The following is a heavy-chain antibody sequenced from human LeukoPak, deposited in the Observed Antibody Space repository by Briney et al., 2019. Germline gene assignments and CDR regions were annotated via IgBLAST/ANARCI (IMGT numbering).Heavy chain of an antibody. Sequence: GASVKVSCKASGYTFTDYYMHWVRQAPGQGLEWMGWINPNSGGTNYAQKFQGRVTMTRDTSISTVYMDLSRLRSDDTAVYFCARGGVGLAVAAYFDFWGQGTLVTVSS. CDR3: ARGGVGLAVAAYFDF. J-gene: IGHJ4*02. V-gene: IGHV1-2*02. CDR1: GYTFTDYY. CDR2: INPNSGGT. D-gene: IGHD6-19*01.